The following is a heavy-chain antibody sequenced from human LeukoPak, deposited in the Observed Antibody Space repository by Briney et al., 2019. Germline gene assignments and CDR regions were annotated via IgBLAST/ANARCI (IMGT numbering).Heavy chain of an antibody. Sequence: GGSLRLSCAASGFTFSSYSMNWVRQAPGKGLEWVSHISSSSSTIYYADSVKGRFTISGDNAKNSLYLRMNSLRDEDTAVYYCARGYCSGGSCYPLNYWGQGTLVTVSS. CDR2: ISSSSSTI. V-gene: IGHV3-48*02. D-gene: IGHD2-15*01. CDR3: ARGYCSGGSCYPLNY. J-gene: IGHJ4*02. CDR1: GFTFSSYS.